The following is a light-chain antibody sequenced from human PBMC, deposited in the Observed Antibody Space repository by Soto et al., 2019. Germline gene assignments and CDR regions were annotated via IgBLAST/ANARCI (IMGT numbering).Light chain of an antibody. CDR1: QSIRSY. Sequence: DIQMTQSPSSLSASVGDRVTITCRASQSIRSYLNWYQQKPGKAPKLLIYAASSLQSGVPSRFSGSGSGTDFTLTISSLQPEDFATYYCKQSYSTPWTFGQGTKV. CDR3: KQSYSTPWT. V-gene: IGKV1-39*01. J-gene: IGKJ1*01. CDR2: AAS.